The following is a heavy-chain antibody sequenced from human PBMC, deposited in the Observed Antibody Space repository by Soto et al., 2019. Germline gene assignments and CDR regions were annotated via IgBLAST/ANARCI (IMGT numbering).Heavy chain of an antibody. CDR2: ISAYNGNT. Sequence: QVQLVQSGAEVKKPGASVKVSCKASGYTFTSYGISWVRQAPGQGLEWMGWISAYNGNTNYAQKLQGRVTMTTDTXKSTAYMELRSLSSDDTAVYYCARDSSGYSPGSVDYWGQGTLVTVSS. J-gene: IGHJ4*02. CDR3: ARDSSGYSPGSVDY. V-gene: IGHV1-18*01. CDR1: GYTFTSYG. D-gene: IGHD3-22*01.